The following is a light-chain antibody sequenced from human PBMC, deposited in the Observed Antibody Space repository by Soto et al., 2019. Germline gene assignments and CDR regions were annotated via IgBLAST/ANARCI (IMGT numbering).Light chain of an antibody. V-gene: IGKV2-28*01. Sequence: DIVMTQSPLSLPVTPGEPASISCRSSQSLIHSNGYNYLDWYMQKPGQPPQLLIYLGSRRAFGVPDRFSCSGSGTYVTLKNSRAEAEDGVFYSCRQARQTPWIFGKGRKLEFK. CDR1: QSLIHSNGYNY. J-gene: IGKJ2*01. CDR3: RQARQTPWI. CDR2: LGS.